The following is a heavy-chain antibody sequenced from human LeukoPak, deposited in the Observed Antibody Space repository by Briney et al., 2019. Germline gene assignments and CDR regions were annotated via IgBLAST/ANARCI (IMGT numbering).Heavy chain of an antibody. CDR1: GYSISSSNY. Sequence: SDTLSLTCAVSGYSISSSNYWAWIRQPPGKGLEWIGSIYYSGSTYYNPSLKSRVTISVDTSKNQFSLKLNSVTATDTAVYYCARHYGPWGQGTLVTVSS. CDR2: IYYSGST. V-gene: IGHV4-38-2*01. CDR3: ARHYGP. D-gene: IGHD3-16*01. J-gene: IGHJ4*02.